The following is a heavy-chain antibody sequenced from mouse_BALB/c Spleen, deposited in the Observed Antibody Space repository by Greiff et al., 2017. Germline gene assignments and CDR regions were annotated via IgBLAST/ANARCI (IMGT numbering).Heavy chain of an antibody. Sequence: EVMLVESGGGLVKPGGSLKLSCAASGFTFSSYAMSWVRQTPEKRLEWVASISSGGSTYYPDSVKGRFTISRDNARNILYLQMSSLRSEDTAMYYCARDLYYDYAMDYGGQGTAVTVSS. CDR1: GFTFSSYA. V-gene: IGHV5-6-5*01. J-gene: IGHJ4*01. D-gene: IGHD2-4*01. CDR3: ARDLYYDYAMDY. CDR2: ISSGGST.